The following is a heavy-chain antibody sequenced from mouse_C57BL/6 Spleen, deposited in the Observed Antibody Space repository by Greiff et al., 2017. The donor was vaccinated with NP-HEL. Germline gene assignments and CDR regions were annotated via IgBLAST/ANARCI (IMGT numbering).Heavy chain of an antibody. D-gene: IGHD2-1*01. CDR2: ISYDGSN. CDR1: GYSLTSGYY. J-gene: IGHJ3*01. V-gene: IGHV3-6*01. Sequence: DVQLQESGPGLVKPSQSLSLTCSVTGYSLTSGYYWNWIRQFPGNKLEWMGYISYDGSNNYNPSLKNRISITRDTSKNQFFLKLNSVTTEDTATYYCARAEDYYGNYGFAYWGQGTLVTVSA. CDR3: ARAEDYYGNYGFAY.